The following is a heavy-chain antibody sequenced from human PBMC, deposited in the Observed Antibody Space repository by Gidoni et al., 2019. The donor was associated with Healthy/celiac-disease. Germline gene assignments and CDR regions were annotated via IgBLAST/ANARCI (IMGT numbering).Heavy chain of an antibody. CDR3: ARNPGVVITYWYFDL. CDR2: IIPIFGTA. V-gene: IGHV1-69*01. J-gene: IGHJ2*01. CDR1: GGTFSSYA. Sequence: VQLVQSVAEVKKPGSSVKVSCKASGGTFSSYAISWLRQAPGQGLEWMGGIIPIFGTANYAQKFQGRGTITADESTSTAYMELSSLRSEDTAVYYCARNPGVVITYWYFDLWGRGTLVTVSS. D-gene: IGHD3-3*01.